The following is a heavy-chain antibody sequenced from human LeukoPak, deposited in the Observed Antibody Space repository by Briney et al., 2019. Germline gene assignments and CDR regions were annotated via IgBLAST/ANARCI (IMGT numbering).Heavy chain of an antibody. CDR1: GFTFRDYY. J-gene: IGHJ3*02. Sequence: PGGSLRLSCVASGFTFRDYYMSWIRRAPGKGLEWVSYISSSSSYIDYADSVKGRFTISRDNAKNTLSLQMNSLRAEDTAVYYCARVGGSNAFDIWGQGTMVIVSS. CDR3: ARVGGSNAFDI. D-gene: IGHD1-26*01. V-gene: IGHV3-11*06. CDR2: ISSSSSYI.